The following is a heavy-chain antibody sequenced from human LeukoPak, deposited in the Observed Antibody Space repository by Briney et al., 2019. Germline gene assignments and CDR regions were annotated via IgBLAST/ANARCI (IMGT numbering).Heavy chain of an antibody. CDR1: GGSISSGDYY. J-gene: IGHJ6*02. Sequence: SQTLSLTCTVSGGSISSGDYYWSWIRQPPGKGLEWIGYIYYSGSTYYNPSLKSRVTISVDTSKNQFSLKLSSVTAADTAVYYCAREISQDYYYYYGMDVWGQGTTVTVPS. D-gene: IGHD2-15*01. CDR3: AREISQDYYYYYGMDV. V-gene: IGHV4-30-4*01. CDR2: IYYSGST.